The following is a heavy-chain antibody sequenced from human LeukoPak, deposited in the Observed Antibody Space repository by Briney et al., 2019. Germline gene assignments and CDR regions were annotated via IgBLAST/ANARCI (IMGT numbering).Heavy chain of an antibody. CDR3: ARGGYDFWSGYYGAEERVYGMDV. D-gene: IGHD3-3*01. V-gene: IGHV3-30-3*01. CDR2: ISYDGSNK. Sequence: GGSLRLSCAASGFTFSSYAMHWVRQAPGKGLEWVAVISYDGSNKYYADSVKGRFTISRDNCKNTLYLQMNSLRAEDTAVYYCARGGYDFWSGYYGAEERVYGMDVWGQGTTVTVSS. J-gene: IGHJ6*02. CDR1: GFTFSSYA.